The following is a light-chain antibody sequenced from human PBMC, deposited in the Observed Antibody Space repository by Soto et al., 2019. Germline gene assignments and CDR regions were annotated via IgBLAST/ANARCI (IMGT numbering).Light chain of an antibody. V-gene: IGKV1-5*03. CDR3: QQYNRSSRR. CDR2: EAS. CDR1: QSINNW. J-gene: IGKJ1*01. Sequence: DIQMTQSPSTLSASVGDRVTITCRASQSINNWVAWYQQKPGSAPKHLIYEASSLESGVPSRFSGSGSGTEFTLTISSLQAEDFATYYCQQYNRSSRRFGQGTKVEIK.